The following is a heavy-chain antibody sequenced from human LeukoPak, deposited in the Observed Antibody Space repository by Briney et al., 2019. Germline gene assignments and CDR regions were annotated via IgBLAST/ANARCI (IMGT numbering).Heavy chain of an antibody. CDR2: IIPIFGTA. CDR1: GGTFSSYA. CDR3: PRGEDYDFGGAFDI. V-gene: IGHV1-69*13. J-gene: IGHJ3*02. D-gene: IGHD3-3*01. Sequence: SVKVSCKASGGTFSSYAISWVRQAPGQGLEWMGGIIPIFGTANYAQKFQGRVTITADESTSTAYMELSSLRSEATAVYYCPRGEDYDFGGAFDIWGQGTMVTVSS.